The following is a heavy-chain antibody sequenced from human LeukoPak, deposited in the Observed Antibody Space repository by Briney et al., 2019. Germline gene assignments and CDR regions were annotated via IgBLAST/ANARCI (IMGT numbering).Heavy chain of an antibody. CDR1: GYTLTELS. J-gene: IGHJ4*02. D-gene: IGHD3-22*01. CDR3: ARAPQAYYYDSSGYYDY. V-gene: IGHV1-24*01. Sequence: ASVKVSCKVSGYTLTELSMHWVRQAPGKGLEWMGGFDPEDGETIYAQKFQGRVTMTEDTSTDTAYMELSSLRSEDTAVYYCARAPQAYYYDSSGYYDYWGQGTLVTVSS. CDR2: FDPEDGET.